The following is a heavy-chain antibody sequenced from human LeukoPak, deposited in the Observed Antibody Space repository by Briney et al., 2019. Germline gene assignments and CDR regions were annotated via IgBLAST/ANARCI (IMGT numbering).Heavy chain of an antibody. J-gene: IGHJ4*02. Sequence: GGSLKLSCAASGFTFRAYSLSWVRQAPGKGLEWVSFITGTSGDILYADSVKGRFTVSRDNAKNTLYLQMDSLTAEDTAVYYCARRLGATRDYFDYWGQGTLVTVSS. CDR2: ITGTSGDI. CDR1: GFTFRAYS. D-gene: IGHD1-26*01. CDR3: ARRLGATRDYFDY. V-gene: IGHV3-21*05.